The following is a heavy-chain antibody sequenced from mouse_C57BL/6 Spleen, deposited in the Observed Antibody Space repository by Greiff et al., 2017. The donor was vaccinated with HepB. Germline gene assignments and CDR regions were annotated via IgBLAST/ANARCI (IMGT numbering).Heavy chain of an antibody. V-gene: IGHV1-85*01. CDR1: GSTFTSYA. D-gene: IGHD1-1*01. J-gene: IGHJ2*01. CDR3: ARGMTTVVDDY. CDR2: IYPGDGST. Sequence: QVQLQQSGPELVKPGASVKLSCKASGSTFTSYAINWVKQRPGQGLEWIGWIYPGDGSTKYNAKFKGKATLTVDKSASTAYMELHSLTSEDSAVYFCARGMTTVVDDYWGQGTTLTVSS.